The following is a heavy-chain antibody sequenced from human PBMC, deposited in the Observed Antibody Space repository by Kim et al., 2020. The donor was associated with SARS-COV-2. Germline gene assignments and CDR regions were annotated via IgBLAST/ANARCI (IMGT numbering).Heavy chain of an antibody. CDR2: IYYSGST. D-gene: IGHD3-3*01. CDR1: GGSISSSSYY. Sequence: SETLSLTCTVSGGSISSSSYYWGWIRQPPGKGLEWIGSIYYSGSTYYNPSLKSRVTISVDTSKNQFSLKLSSVTAADTAVYYCARQDDFWSGYYTFYYYG. CDR3: ARQDDFWSGYYTFYYYG. V-gene: IGHV4-39*01. J-gene: IGHJ6*01.